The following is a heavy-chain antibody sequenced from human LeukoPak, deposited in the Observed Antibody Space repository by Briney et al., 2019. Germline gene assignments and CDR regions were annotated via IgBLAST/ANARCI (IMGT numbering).Heavy chain of an antibody. D-gene: IGHD3-3*01. CDR2: ISGSGGST. CDR3: AKHPDVLRFLEWLSSFFDY. Sequence: GGTLRLSCAASGFTFSTYAMSWVRQAPGKGLEWVSGISGSGGSTFYADSVKGRFTISKDNSKNTLYLQMNSLRAEDTAVYYCAKHPDVLRFLEWLSSFFDYWGQGTLVTVSS. J-gene: IGHJ4*02. CDR1: GFTFSTYA. V-gene: IGHV3-23*01.